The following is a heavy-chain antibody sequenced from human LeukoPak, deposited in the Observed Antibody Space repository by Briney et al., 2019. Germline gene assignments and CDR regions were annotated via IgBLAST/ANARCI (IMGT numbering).Heavy chain of an antibody. CDR2: ISSSGSTI. CDR1: GFTFSDYY. V-gene: IGHV3-11*01. CDR3: ASQGYDSSGYSFDY. D-gene: IGHD3-22*01. Sequence: PGGTLRLSCAASGFTFSDYYMSWIRQAPGKGLAWVSDISSSGSTIYYAASVKGRFTISRDNAKNSLYLQMNSLRAEDTAVYYCASQGYDSSGYSFDYWGQGTLVTVSS. J-gene: IGHJ4*02.